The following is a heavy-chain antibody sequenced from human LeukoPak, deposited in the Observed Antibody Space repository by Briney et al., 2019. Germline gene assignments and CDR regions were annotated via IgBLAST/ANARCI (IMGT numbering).Heavy chain of an antibody. CDR2: IRSKAYGGTT. J-gene: IGHJ4*02. CDR1: GFTFRDYA. V-gene: IGHV3-49*04. Sequence: GRSLRLSCTASGFTFRDYAMNWVRQAPGKGLEWVGFIRSKAYGGTTEYAASVKGRFTISRDDSKGIAYLQMNSLKTEDTAVYHCTKEPAGYSSGWFAYWGQGTLVTVST. CDR3: TKEPAGYSSGWFAY. D-gene: IGHD6-19*01.